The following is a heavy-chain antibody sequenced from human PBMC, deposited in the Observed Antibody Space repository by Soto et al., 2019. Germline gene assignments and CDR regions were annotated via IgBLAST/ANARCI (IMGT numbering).Heavy chain of an antibody. CDR2: ISYDGSNK. V-gene: IGHV3-30-3*01. CDR1: GFTFSSYA. Sequence: SLRLSCAASGFTFSSYAMHWVRQAPGKGLEWVAVISYDGSNKYYADSVKGRFTISRDNSKNTLYLQMNSLRAEDTAVYYCARGRSGGALQLVYFDYWGQGTLVTVSS. CDR3: ARGRSGGALQLVYFDY. D-gene: IGHD5-12*01. J-gene: IGHJ4*02.